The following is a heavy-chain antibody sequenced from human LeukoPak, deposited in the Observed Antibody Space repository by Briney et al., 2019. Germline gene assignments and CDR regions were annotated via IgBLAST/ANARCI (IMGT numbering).Heavy chain of an antibody. CDR3: ASDRPPSN. Sequence: ASVKVSCKASGYRFIAYYMHWVRQAPGQGPESLGWINPNTGDTNYAQSCHGRITMTRDTSINTAYMELRNLDYDDTAVYYCASDRPPSNWGQGTLVTVS. V-gene: IGHV1-2*02. CDR2: INPNTGDT. CDR1: GYRFIAYY. D-gene: IGHD1-14*01. J-gene: IGHJ4*02.